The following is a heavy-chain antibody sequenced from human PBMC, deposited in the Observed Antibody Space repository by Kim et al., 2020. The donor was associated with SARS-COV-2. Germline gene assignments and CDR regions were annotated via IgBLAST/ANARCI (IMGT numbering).Heavy chain of an antibody. CDR1: GFTFSGSA. Sequence: GGSLRLSCAASGFTFSGSAMHWVRQASGKGLEWVGRIRSKANSYATAYAASVKGRFTISRDDSKNTAYLQMNSLKTEDTAVYYCTRLSAIAAFDYWGQGTLVTVSS. J-gene: IGHJ4*02. D-gene: IGHD6-6*01. CDR2: IRSKANSYAT. V-gene: IGHV3-73*01. CDR3: TRLSAIAAFDY.